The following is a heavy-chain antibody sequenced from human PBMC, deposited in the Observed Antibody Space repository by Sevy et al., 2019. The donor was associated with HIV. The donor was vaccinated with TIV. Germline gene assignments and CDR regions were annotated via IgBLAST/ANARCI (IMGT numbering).Heavy chain of an antibody. D-gene: IGHD6-13*01. V-gene: IGHV3-7*01. CDR3: GRAIAAEGSF. Sequence: GGSLRLSCLASGFTLNRYWMSWVRQAPGKGLEWVANINQDGNVKYYIDPVKGRFTISGDTARNLLYLQMNSLRVEDAALYYCGRAIAAEGSFWGQGSLVTVSS. J-gene: IGHJ4*02. CDR2: INQDGNVK. CDR1: GFTLNRYW.